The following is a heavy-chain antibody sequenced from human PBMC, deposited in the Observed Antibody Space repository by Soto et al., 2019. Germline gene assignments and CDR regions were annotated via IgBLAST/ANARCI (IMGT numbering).Heavy chain of an antibody. CDR2: IIPIFATV. CDR1: GGSFSSNP. D-gene: IGHD5-18*01. Sequence: QVPLVQSWSEVKKPGSSVKVSCKASGGSFSSNPISWVPQAPGQGLEWMAGIIPIFATVHYAQKFQGRVTITADESTSTAYIELTSLRSEDTAVYFCARGGRGYSSAPRYYFDYWGQGTLVTVSS. V-gene: IGHV1-69*01. CDR3: ARGGRGYSSAPRYYFDY. J-gene: IGHJ4*02.